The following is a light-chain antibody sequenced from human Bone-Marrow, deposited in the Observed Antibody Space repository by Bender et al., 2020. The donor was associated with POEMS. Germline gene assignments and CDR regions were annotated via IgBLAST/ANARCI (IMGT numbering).Light chain of an antibody. CDR2: TNN. Sequence: QSVLTQPPSVSGTPGQRVTISCSGSGSNIGGYPVNWYQQLPGTAPRLLIYTNNERPSGVPDRFSGSKSGNTASLAISGLLPEDEADYYCSSFTTSVTVVFGGGTRLTVL. J-gene: IGLJ2*01. V-gene: IGLV1-44*01. CDR3: SSFTTSVTVV. CDR1: GSNIGGYP.